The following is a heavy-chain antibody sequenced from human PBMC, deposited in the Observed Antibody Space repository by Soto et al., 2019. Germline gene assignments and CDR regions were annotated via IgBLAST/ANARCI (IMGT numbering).Heavy chain of an antibody. CDR3: ARESLFDYSNDY. D-gene: IGHD4-4*01. CDR2: ISAYNGNT. Sequence: ASVKVSCKASGYTFTRYGVSWVRQAPGQGLEWMGWISAYNGNTNYAQKLQGRVTMTTDTSTSTAYMELRSLRSDDTAVYYCARESLFDYSNDYWGQGTLVTVSS. CDR1: GYTFTRYG. J-gene: IGHJ4*02. V-gene: IGHV1-18*01.